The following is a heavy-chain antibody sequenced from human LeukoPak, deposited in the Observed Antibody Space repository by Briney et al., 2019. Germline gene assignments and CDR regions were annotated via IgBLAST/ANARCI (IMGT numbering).Heavy chain of an antibody. CDR1: GFPFSNHW. V-gene: IGHV3-7*01. Sequence: GGSLRLSCASSGFPFSNHWMRWVRHAPGKGLEWVPNIRQHGNHKQLVDSVRGRFTISRDNAKNTLYLQLSSLSAEDTAVFYCATLNGPLFEYWGQGTLVTVSS. CDR3: ATLNGPLFEY. J-gene: IGHJ4*02. CDR2: IRQHGNHK. D-gene: IGHD2-8*01.